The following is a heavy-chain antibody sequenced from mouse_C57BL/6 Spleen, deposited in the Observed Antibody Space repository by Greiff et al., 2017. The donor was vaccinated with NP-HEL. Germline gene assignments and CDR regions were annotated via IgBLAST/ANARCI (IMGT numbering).Heavy chain of an antibody. CDR1: GYAFSSSW. V-gene: IGHV1-82*01. Sequence: VQLQQSGPELVKPGASVKISCKASGYAFSSSWMNWVKQRPGKGLEWIGRIYPGDGDTNYNGKFKGKATLTADKSSSTAYMQLSSLTSEDSAVYFCARTLYYSNCGGAMYYWGQGTSVTVSS. CDR3: ARTLYYSNCGGAMYY. D-gene: IGHD2-5*01. CDR2: IYPGDGDT. J-gene: IGHJ4*01.